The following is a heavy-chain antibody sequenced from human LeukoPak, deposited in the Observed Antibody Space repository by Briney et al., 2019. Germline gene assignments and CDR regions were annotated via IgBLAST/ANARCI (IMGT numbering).Heavy chain of an antibody. CDR3: ARDLIWSGCDWDY. D-gene: IGHD5-12*01. J-gene: IGHJ4*02. CDR2: ISSSGNTI. CDR1: GFTFSSYE. Sequence: PGGSLRLSCAASGFTFSSYEMNWVRQAPGKGLEWVAYISSSGNTIYYADSVKGRFTISRDNAKTSLYLQMTSLRAEDTAVYYCARDLIWSGCDWDYWGQGTLATVSS. V-gene: IGHV3-48*03.